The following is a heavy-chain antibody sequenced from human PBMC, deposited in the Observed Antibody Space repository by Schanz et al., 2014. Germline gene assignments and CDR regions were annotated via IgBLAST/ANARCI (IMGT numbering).Heavy chain of an antibody. CDR3: ARGAEGIHYFDY. V-gene: IGHV1-69*02. J-gene: IGHJ4*02. Sequence: QVQLVQSGAEVKKPGSSVKVSCKASGGTFSSYSISWVRQAPGQGLEWMGRITPSVGIANYAHKFQGRVTIIADKSTNTVYMELSNLRSEDMAVYYCARGAEGIHYFDYWGQGTLVTVSS. CDR2: ITPSVGIA. CDR1: GGTFSSYS.